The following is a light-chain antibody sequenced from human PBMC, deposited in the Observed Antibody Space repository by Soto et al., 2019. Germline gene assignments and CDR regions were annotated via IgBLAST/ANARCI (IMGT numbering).Light chain of an antibody. V-gene: IGKV1-27*01. J-gene: IGKJ4*01. Sequence: DIQMTQSPSSLSASVGDRVTITCRASQGISNYLAWYQQIPGKVPKLLISAASTLQSGVPSRFSGSGSGTAFTLTISSLQPEDVANYYCQKYTNVPAFGGGTKVQSK. CDR1: QGISNY. CDR3: QKYTNVPA. CDR2: AAS.